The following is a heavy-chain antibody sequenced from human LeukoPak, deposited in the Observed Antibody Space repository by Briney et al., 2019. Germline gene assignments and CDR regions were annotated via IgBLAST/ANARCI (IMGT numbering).Heavy chain of an antibody. Sequence: SETLSLTCIVSGGSISSYYWNWIRQSAGKGLEWIGRFYSSVSTDYNPSLKRRVTISVDRSKNQFSLKLSSVTAADTAVYYCVRFGGAGYCSSTSCFTFDYWGQGTLVTVSS. CDR3: VRFGGAGYCSSTSCFTFDY. CDR2: FYSSVST. CDR1: GGSISSYY. D-gene: IGHD2-2*01. V-gene: IGHV4-4*07. J-gene: IGHJ4*02.